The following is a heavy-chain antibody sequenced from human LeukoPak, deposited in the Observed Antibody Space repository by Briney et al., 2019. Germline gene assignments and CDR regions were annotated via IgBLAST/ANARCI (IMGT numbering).Heavy chain of an antibody. CDR2: IYSGGST. J-gene: IGHJ6*02. CDR1: GFXVSSYY. Sequence: GGSLRLSCEASGFXVSSYYITWVRQAPGKGLEWVSVIYSGGSTYYADSVKGRVAISRDNSNNTVFLQMNIARAEDTAVYYCARSYSNHLFGMDVWGQGTTVTVSS. D-gene: IGHD4-11*01. CDR3: ARSYSNHLFGMDV. V-gene: IGHV3-66*01.